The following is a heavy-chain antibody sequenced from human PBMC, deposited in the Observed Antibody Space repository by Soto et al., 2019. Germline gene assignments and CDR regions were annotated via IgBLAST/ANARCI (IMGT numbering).Heavy chain of an antibody. V-gene: IGHV3-30-3*01. D-gene: IGHD6-19*01. CDR3: ARDEYSSGWLLTEYYYYYYGMDV. Sequence: PGGSLRLSCAASGFTFSSYAMHWVRQAPGKGLEWVAVISYDGSNKYYADSVKGRFTISRDNSKNTLYLQMNSLRAEDTAVYYCARDEYSSGWLLTEYYYYYYGMDVWGQGTTVTVSS. CDR1: GFTFSSYA. J-gene: IGHJ6*02. CDR2: ISYDGSNK.